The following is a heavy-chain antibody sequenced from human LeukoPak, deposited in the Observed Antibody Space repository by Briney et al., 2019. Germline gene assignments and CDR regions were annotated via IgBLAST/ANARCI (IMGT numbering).Heavy chain of an antibody. V-gene: IGHV3-9*01. J-gene: IGHJ6*02. CDR1: GFTFDDYA. CDR3: AKDPYSNYYYGMDV. Sequence: GRSLRLSCAASGFTFDDYAMHWVRQAPGKGLEWVSGISWNSGSIGYADSVKGRFTISRDNAKNSLYLQMNSLRAEDTALYYCAKDPYSNYYYGMDVWAKGPRSPSP. CDR2: ISWNSGSI. D-gene: IGHD4-11*01.